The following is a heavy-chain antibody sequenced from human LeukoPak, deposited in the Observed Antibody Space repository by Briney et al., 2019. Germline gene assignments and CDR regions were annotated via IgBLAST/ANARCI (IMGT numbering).Heavy chain of an antibody. D-gene: IGHD5-18*01. CDR3: ARHSDTAMVIAFDI. CDR1: GGSISSYC. Sequence: PSETLSLTCTVSGGSISSYCWSWIRQPPGKGLEWIGYIYYSGSTNYNPSLKSRVTISVDTSKNQFSLKLSSVTAADTAVYYCARHSDTAMVIAFDIWGQGTMVTVSS. J-gene: IGHJ3*02. V-gene: IGHV4-59*08. CDR2: IYYSGST.